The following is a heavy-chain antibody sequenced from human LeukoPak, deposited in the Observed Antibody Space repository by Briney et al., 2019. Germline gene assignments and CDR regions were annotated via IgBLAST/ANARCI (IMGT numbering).Heavy chain of an antibody. CDR1: GFTFSSYA. CDR3: ANEGPNFDY. V-gene: IGHV3-30-3*02. J-gene: IGHJ4*02. D-gene: IGHD2-8*01. Sequence: GGSLRLSCAASGFTFSSYAMHWVRQAPGKGLEWVAVISYDGSNKYYADSVKGRFTISRDNSKNTVYLQMNSLRAEDTAVYYCANEGPNFDYWGQGTLVTVSS. CDR2: ISYDGSNK.